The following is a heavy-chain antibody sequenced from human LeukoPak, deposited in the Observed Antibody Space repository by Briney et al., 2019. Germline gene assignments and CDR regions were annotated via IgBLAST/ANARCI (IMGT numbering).Heavy chain of an antibody. D-gene: IGHD3-10*01. J-gene: IGHJ5*02. CDR2: ISAYNGNT. CDR1: GYTFTSYG. V-gene: IGHV1-18*01. CDR3: ARVLITMVRGVTENYNWFDP. Sequence: ASVKVPCKASGYTFTSYGISWVRQAPGQGLEWMGWISAYNGNTNYAQKLQGRVTMTTDTSTSTAYMELRSLRSDDTAVYYCARVLITMVRGVTENYNWFDPWGQGTLVTVSS.